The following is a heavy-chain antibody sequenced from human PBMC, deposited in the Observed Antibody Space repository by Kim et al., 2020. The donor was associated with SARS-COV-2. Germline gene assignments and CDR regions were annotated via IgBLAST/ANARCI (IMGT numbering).Heavy chain of an antibody. J-gene: IGHJ6*02. D-gene: IGHD2-15*01. V-gene: IGHV3-64D*06. CDR1: GFTFNTYA. CDR2: ISSNGGST. Sequence: GGSLRLSCSASGFTFNTYAMHWVRQAPGKGLEYVSTISSNGGSTYYADSVKSRFTISRDNSKNTLYLQMSSLRAGDTAVYYCVKGGGDISFYNYYGMDVWGQGTTVTISS. CDR3: VKGGGDISFYNYYGMDV.